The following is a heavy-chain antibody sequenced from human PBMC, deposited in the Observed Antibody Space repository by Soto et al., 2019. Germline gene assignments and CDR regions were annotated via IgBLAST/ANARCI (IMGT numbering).Heavy chain of an antibody. CDR3: ARVCMVRAGSYFCY. J-gene: IGHJ4*02. D-gene: IGHD3-10*01. CDR1: GYTFTGYY. Sequence: GASVKVSCKASGYTFTGYYMHWVRQAPGQGLEWMGWINPNSGGTNYAQKFQGRVTMTRDTSISTAYMELSRLRSDDTAVYYCARVCMVRAGSYFCYWGQGTLVTVSS. CDR2: INPNSGGT. V-gene: IGHV1-2*02.